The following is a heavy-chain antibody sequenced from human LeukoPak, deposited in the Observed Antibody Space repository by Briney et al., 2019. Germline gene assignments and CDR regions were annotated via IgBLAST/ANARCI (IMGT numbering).Heavy chain of an antibody. D-gene: IGHD4-23*01. CDR3: ARATGGNFKPNAFDI. J-gene: IGHJ3*02. V-gene: IGHV3-48*04. Sequence: GGSLRLSCAASGFSFSSYSMNWVRQAPGKGLEWVSYISSSSSTIYYADSVKGRFTISRDNAKNSLYLQMNSLRAEDTAVYYCARATGGNFKPNAFDIWGQGTMVTVSS. CDR1: GFSFSSYS. CDR2: ISSSSSTI.